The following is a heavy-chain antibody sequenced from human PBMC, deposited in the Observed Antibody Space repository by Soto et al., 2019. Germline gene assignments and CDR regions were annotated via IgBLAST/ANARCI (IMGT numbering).Heavy chain of an antibody. V-gene: IGHV3-23*01. D-gene: IGHD1-1*01. Sequence: PGGSLRLSCAASGFTFSSYAMSWVRQAPGKGLEWVSAISGSGGSTYYADSVKGRFTISRDNSKNTLYLQMNSLRAEDTAVYYCAKDPTYHDPLASYYYYGMDVWGQGTTVTVSS. CDR1: GFTFSSYA. J-gene: IGHJ6*02. CDR3: AKDPTYHDPLASYYYYGMDV. CDR2: ISGSGGST.